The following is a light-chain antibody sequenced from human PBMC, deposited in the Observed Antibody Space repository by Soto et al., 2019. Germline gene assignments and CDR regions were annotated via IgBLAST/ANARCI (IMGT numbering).Light chain of an antibody. V-gene: IGKV1-39*01. Sequence: DIHMTHSPSSLSSSLVDRVTITCRASQSISSYLNWYQQKPGKAPKLLIYAASSLQSGVPSRFSGSGSGTDFTLTISSLQPEDFATYYCQQSYSTPYTFGQGTRLEIK. CDR2: AAS. J-gene: IGKJ5*01. CDR3: QQSYSTPYT. CDR1: QSISSY.